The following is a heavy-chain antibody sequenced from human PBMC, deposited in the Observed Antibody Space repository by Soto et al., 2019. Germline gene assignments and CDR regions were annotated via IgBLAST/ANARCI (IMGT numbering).Heavy chain of an antibody. J-gene: IGHJ6*03. CDR1: GFTFSSYW. CDR2: INSDGSST. CDR3: AGEGAPGYYYYMDV. V-gene: IGHV3-74*01. D-gene: IGHD3-10*01. Sequence: GGSLRLSCAASGFTFSSYWMHWVRQAPGKGLVWVSRINSDGSSTSYADSVKGRFTISRDNAKNTLYLQMNSLRAEDTAVYYCAGEGAPGYYYYMDVWGKGTTVTVSS.